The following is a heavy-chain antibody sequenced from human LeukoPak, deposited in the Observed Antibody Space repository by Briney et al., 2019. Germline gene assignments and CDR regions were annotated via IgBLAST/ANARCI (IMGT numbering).Heavy chain of an antibody. D-gene: IGHD3-22*01. CDR1: GGTFSSYA. V-gene: IGHV1-69*05. CDR3: ATLDYYDTKNDY. CDR2: IIPIFGTA. Sequence: SVKVSCKASGGTFSSYAISWVRQAPGQGLEWMGRIIPIFGTANYAQKFQGRVTITTDESTSTAYMELSSLRSEDTAVYHCATLDYYDTKNDYWGQGTLVTVSS. J-gene: IGHJ4*02.